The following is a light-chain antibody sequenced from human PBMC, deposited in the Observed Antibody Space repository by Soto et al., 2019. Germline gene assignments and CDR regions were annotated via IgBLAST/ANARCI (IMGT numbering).Light chain of an antibody. V-gene: IGLV2-14*03. CDR2: DVT. Sequence: HSVLAQPASVSGSPGQSITISCTGTASDVGGYHYVSWYQQYPGKAPKLMIYDVTNRPSGVSDRFSGSKSGNTASLTISGLQAEDEADYYCSSYTISSTYVFGTGTKVTDL. CDR3: SSYTISSTYV. CDR1: ASDVGGYHY. J-gene: IGLJ1*01.